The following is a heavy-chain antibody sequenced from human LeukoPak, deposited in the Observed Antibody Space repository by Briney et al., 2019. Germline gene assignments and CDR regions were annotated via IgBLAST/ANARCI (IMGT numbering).Heavy chain of an antibody. D-gene: IGHD6-19*01. J-gene: IGHJ4*02. CDR2: INSNGRT. Sequence: PSETLSLTCTVSGGSLNSYYWSWIRQPPGKGLEWIGCINSNGRTNYNPSLKSRITISVDMSKNQVCVKLSSVTAAETAVYYCARVSMVESIAVAEGQFGYWGKGPLVTVSS. CDR3: ARVSMVESIAVAEGQFGY. CDR1: GGSLNSYY. V-gene: IGHV4-59*01.